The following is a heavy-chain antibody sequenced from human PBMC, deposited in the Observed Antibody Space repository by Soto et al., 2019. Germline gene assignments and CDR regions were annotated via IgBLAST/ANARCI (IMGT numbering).Heavy chain of an antibody. Sequence: QVQVVQSGAEVKKPGASVKVSCKTSGYTFGSYGISWVRQAPGQGLEWMGWIRAYNGKTQYPQKFQGRLTMPIDTSASTGYMDLRSLRSDDTALYYCARLFGDSNFTAAHIWGQATLVTVSS. J-gene: IGHJ4*02. CDR1: GYTFGSYG. CDR3: ARLFGDSNFTAAHI. V-gene: IGHV1-18*04. D-gene: IGHD2-15*01. CDR2: IRAYNGKT.